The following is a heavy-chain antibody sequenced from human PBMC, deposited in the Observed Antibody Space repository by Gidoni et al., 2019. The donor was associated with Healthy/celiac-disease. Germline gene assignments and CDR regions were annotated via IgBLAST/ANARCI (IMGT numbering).Heavy chain of an antibody. CDR3: ARGRRLAVAGPGGYYYGMDV. V-gene: IGHV4-34*01. CDR1: GGSFSGYY. J-gene: IGHJ6*02. CDR2: INHSGST. D-gene: IGHD6-19*01. Sequence: QVQLQQWGAGLLKPSETLSLTCAVYGGSFSGYYWSWIRQPPGKGLEWIGEINHSGSTNYNPSLKRRVTISVDTSKTQFSLKLSSVTAADTAVYYCARGRRLAVAGPGGYYYGMDVWGQGTTVTVSS.